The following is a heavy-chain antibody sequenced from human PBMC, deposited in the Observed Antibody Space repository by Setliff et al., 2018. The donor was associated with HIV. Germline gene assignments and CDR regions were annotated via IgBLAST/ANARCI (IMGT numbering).Heavy chain of an antibody. CDR2: INHSGST. CDR1: GGSFSGYY. D-gene: IGHD6-19*01. CDR3: ARDRSFSGIAVAPTGLGY. V-gene: IGHV4-34*01. Sequence: SETLSLTCAVYGGSFSGYYWSWIRQPPGKGLEWIGEINHSGSTNYNPSLKSRVTISVDTSKNQFSLKLSSVTAADTAVYYCARDRSFSGIAVAPTGLGYWGQGTLVTVSS. J-gene: IGHJ4*02.